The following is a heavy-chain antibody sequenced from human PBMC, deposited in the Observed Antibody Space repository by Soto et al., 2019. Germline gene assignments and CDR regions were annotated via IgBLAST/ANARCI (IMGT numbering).Heavy chain of an antibody. V-gene: IGHV3-30-3*01. Sequence: GGSLRLSCAASGFTFSSYAMHWVRQAPGKGLEWVAVISYDGSNKYYADSVKGRFTISRDNSKNTLYLQMNSLRAEDTAVYYCARVRSGRYSGYDFDYWGQGTLVTVSS. CDR3: ARVRSGRYSGYDFDY. D-gene: IGHD5-12*01. CDR2: ISYDGSNK. J-gene: IGHJ4*02. CDR1: GFTFSSYA.